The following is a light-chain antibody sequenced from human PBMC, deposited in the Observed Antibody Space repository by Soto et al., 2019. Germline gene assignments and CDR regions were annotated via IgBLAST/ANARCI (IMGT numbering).Light chain of an antibody. V-gene: IGKV1-5*03. J-gene: IGKJ1*01. CDR1: QSISSW. Sequence: DIQMTQSPSTLSASVGDRVTITCRASQSISSWLAWYQQKPGKAPKLLIQKASSLESGVPSRYSGSGSGTEFTLTISSLQPDDFATYYCLLYNRYSPWTFGQGTKVEIK. CDR2: KAS. CDR3: LLYNRYSPWT.